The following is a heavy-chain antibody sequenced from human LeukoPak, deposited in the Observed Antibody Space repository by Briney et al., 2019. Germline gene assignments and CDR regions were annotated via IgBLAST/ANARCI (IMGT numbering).Heavy chain of an antibody. CDR1: GGTFSSYA. CDR3: AREGDSYGLTYYDY. J-gene: IGHJ4*02. D-gene: IGHD5-18*01. CDR2: IIPIFGTA. Sequence: ASVKVSCKASGGTFSSYAISWVRQAPGQGLEWMGRIIPIFGTASYAQKFQGRVTITTDESTSTAYMELSSLRSEDTAVYHCAREGDSYGLTYYDYWGQGTLVTVSS. V-gene: IGHV1-69*05.